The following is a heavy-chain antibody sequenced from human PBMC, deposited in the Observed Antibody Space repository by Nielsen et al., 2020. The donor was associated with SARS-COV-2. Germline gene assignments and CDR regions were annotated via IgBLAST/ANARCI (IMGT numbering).Heavy chain of an antibody. CDR2: IYHTGRT. D-gene: IGHD3-3*01. Sequence: WIRQPPGKGLEWIAYIYHTGRTNYNPSLENRVTISLDTAKNQFSLKLSSVTAADTALYYCASTPYYDFWTGYFPFDFWGQGALVTAPQ. V-gene: IGHV4-59*08. J-gene: IGHJ4*02. CDR3: ASTPYYDFWTGYFPFDF.